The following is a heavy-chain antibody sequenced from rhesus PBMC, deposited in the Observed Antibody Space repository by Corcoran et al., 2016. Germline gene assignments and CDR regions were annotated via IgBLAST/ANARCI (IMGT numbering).Heavy chain of an antibody. CDR2: VDPEDGEA. J-gene: IGHJ4*01. Sequence: EVQLVQSGAEVKKPGASVKISCKASGYTFTDYYLHWVRQAPGKGLEWMGRVDPEDGEAIHEQKFQDRVTITADTSTDTAYMELSSLRSEDTAVYYCATLAAFDYWGQGVLVTVSS. CDR3: ATLAAFDY. CDR1: GYTFTDYY. V-gene: IGHV1-111*02.